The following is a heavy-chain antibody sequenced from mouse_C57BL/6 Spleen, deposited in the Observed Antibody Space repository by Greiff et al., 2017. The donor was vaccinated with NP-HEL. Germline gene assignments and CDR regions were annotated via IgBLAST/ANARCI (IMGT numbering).Heavy chain of an antibody. CDR1: GYTFTDYN. CDR3: ARITTVVAEYYFDY. J-gene: IGHJ2*01. V-gene: IGHV1-18*01. Sequence: VQLKQSGPELVKPGASVKIPCKASGYTFTDYNMDWVKQSHGKSLEWIGDINPNNGGTIYNQKFKGKATLTVDKSSSTAYMELRSLTSEDTAVYYCARITTVVAEYYFDYWGQGTTLTVSS. D-gene: IGHD1-1*01. CDR2: INPNNGGT.